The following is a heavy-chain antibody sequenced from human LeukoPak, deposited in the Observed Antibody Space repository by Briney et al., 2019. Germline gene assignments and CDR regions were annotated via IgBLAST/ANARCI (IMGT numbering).Heavy chain of an antibody. D-gene: IGHD1-26*01. Sequence: PAGSLRLYCAASGFTFSTYGMHWVRQAPGRGLEWVAVISYDGSNKYYADSVKGRFTISRDNSKNTLYLQMNSLGAEDTAVYYCAKVFFSGSYYAASDYWGQGTLDTVSS. CDR1: GFTFSTYG. CDR2: ISYDGSNK. CDR3: AKVFFSGSYYAASDY. V-gene: IGHV3-30*18. J-gene: IGHJ4*02.